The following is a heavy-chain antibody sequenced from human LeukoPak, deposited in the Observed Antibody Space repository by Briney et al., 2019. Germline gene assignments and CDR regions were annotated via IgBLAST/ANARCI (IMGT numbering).Heavy chain of an antibody. Sequence: SSVKVSCKASGGTFSSYAISWVRQAPGQGLEWMGGIIPIFGTANYAQKFQGRVTITTDESTSTAYMELSSLRSEDTAVYYCARSRPTAAAARVYYFDYWGQGTLVTVSS. V-gene: IGHV1-69*05. CDR2: IIPIFGTA. J-gene: IGHJ4*02. CDR3: ARSRPTAAAARVYYFDY. CDR1: GGTFSSYA. D-gene: IGHD6-13*01.